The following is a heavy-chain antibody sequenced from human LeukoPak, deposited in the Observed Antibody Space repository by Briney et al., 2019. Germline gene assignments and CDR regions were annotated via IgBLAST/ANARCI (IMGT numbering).Heavy chain of an antibody. D-gene: IGHD2-8*01. CDR2: IYSDGST. J-gene: IGHJ4*02. Sequence: GGSLRLSCAVSGFTVSSNYMNWVRQAPGKGLEWVSIIYSDGSTYYADSVKGRFTISRHDSRDTLYLQMNSLRVEDTAVYYCARDLSGVNPSDYWGQGTLVTVSS. CDR3: ARDLSGVNPSDY. V-gene: IGHV3-53*04. CDR1: GFTVSSNY.